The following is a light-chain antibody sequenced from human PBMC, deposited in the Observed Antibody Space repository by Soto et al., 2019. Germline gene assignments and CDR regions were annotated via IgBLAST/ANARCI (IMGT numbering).Light chain of an antibody. CDR3: SSYAGTNTVV. CDR2: EVS. J-gene: IGLJ2*01. CDR1: SSDVGGYNY. Sequence: QSALTQPPSASGSPGQSVTISCTGTSSDVGGYNYVSWYQQHPGKAPKLMIYEVSKRPSGVPDRFSGSKSGNTASLTVSGLQAEDEYDFYCSSYAGTNTVVFGGGTKVTVL. V-gene: IGLV2-8*01.